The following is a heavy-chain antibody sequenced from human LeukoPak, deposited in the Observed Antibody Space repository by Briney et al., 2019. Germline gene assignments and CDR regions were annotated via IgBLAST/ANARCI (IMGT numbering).Heavy chain of an antibody. CDR2: IYYTGST. V-gene: IGHV4-39*01. CDR1: GASISGGTYY. CDR3: ARRGGSGRAFDY. J-gene: IGHJ4*02. Sequence: SETLSLTCSVSGASISGGTYYWGWIRQPPGKGREWIGSIYYTGSTYDNPSLKSRVTISLDTSKNQFSLKLSSVTAADTSVYYCARRGGSGRAFDYWGQGTLVTVSS. D-gene: IGHD1-26*01.